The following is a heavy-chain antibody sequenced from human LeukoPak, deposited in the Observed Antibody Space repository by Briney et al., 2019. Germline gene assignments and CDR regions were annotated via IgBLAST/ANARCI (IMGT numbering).Heavy chain of an antibody. Sequence: GRSLRLSCAASGFTFDNYAMHWVRQTPGKGLEWVSGISWNSGTIGYADSVKGRFTISRDNSKNTLYLQMNSLRAEDTAVYYCARDSNGVLMVYAMAWYFDLWGRGTLVTVSS. CDR2: ISWNSGTI. V-gene: IGHV3-9*01. J-gene: IGHJ2*01. CDR3: ARDSNGVLMVYAMAWYFDL. CDR1: GFTFDNYA. D-gene: IGHD2-8*01.